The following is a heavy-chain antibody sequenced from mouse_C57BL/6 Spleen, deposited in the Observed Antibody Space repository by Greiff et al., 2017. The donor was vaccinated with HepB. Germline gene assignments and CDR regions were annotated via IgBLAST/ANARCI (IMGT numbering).Heavy chain of an antibody. CDR2: IDPENGDT. CDR3: TTAQATSYFDY. J-gene: IGHJ2*01. CDR1: GFNIKDDY. Sequence: VQLQQSGAELVRPGASVKLSCTASGFNIKDDYMHWVKQRPEQGLEWIGWIDPENGDTEYGSKFQGKATITADTSSNTAYLQLSSLTSEDTAVYYGTTAQATSYFDYWGQGTTLTVSS. V-gene: IGHV14-4*01. D-gene: IGHD3-2*02.